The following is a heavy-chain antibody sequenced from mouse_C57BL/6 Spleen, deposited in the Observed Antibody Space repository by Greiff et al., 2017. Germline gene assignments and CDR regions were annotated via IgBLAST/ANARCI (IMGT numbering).Heavy chain of an antibody. CDR1: GFTFSNYW. J-gene: IGHJ2*01. V-gene: IGHV6-3*01. CDR2: IRLKSDNYAT. D-gene: IGHD3-3*01. Sequence: DVQLVESGGGLVQPGGSMKLSCVASGFTFSNYWMNWVRQSPEKGLEWVAQIRLKSDNYATHYAESVKGRFTISRDDSKSSVYLQMNNLRAEDTGIYYCTEEGHFGYWGQGTTLTVSS. CDR3: TEEGHFGY.